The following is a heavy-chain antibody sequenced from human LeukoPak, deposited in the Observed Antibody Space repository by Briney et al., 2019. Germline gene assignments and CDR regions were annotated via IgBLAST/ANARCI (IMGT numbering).Heavy chain of an antibody. CDR1: GFTFSSYS. Sequence: GGSLRLSCAASGFTFSSYSMNWVRQAPGKGLEWVSSISSSSSYIYYADSVKGRFTISRDNAKNSLYLQMNSLRAEDTAVYYCARDKKAYCGGDCSRFYYYYYMDVWGKGTTVTVSS. CDR2: ISSSSSYI. CDR3: ARDKKAYCGGDCSRFYYYYYMDV. V-gene: IGHV3-21*01. J-gene: IGHJ6*03. D-gene: IGHD2-21*02.